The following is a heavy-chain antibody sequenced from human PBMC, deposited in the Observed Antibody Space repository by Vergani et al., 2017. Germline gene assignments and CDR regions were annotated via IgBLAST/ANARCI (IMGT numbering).Heavy chain of an antibody. CDR2: ISSSSSYI. V-gene: IGHV3-21*01. CDR1: GFTFSSYS. J-gene: IGHJ6*02. Sequence: EVQLVESGGGLVKPGGSLRLSCAASGFTFSSYSMNWVRQAPGKGLEWVSSISSSSSYIYYADSVKGRFTISRDNAENSLYLQMNSLRAEDTALYYCAAGADYDFWSGYPIIYGMDVWGQGTTVTVSS. CDR3: AAGADYDFWSGYPIIYGMDV. D-gene: IGHD3-3*01.